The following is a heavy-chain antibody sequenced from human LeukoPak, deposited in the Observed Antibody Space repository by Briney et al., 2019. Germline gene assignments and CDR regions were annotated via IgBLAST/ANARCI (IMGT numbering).Heavy chain of an antibody. CDR2: INGDGSTI. CDR3: AELGITMIGGV. CDR1: GFTFNGHW. V-gene: IGHV3-74*01. D-gene: IGHD3-10*02. J-gene: IGHJ6*04. Sequence: PGGSLRLSCEASGFTFNGHWMHWVRQAPGKGLVWVSLINGDGSTISYADSVKGRFTISRDNAKNSLYLQMNSLRAEDTAVYYCAELGITMIGGVWGKGTTVTISS.